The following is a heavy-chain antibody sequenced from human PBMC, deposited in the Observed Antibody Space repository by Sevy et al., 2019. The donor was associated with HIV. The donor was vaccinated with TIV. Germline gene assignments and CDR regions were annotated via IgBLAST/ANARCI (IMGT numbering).Heavy chain of an antibody. CDR2: IYYSGST. V-gene: IGHV4-61*01. CDR3: ARVGATFYYYGMDV. Sequence: SETLSLTCTVSGGSVSSGSYYWSWIRQPPGKGLEWIGHIYYSGSTNYNPSLKSRVTISVDTSKNQFSLKLSSVTAADTAVYCCARVGATFYYYGMDVWCQGTTVTVSS. CDR1: GGSVSSGSYY. D-gene: IGHD1-26*01. J-gene: IGHJ6*02.